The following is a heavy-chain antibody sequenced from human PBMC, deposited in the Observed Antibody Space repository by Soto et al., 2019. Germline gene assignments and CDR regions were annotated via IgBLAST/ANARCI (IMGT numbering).Heavy chain of an antibody. CDR1: GYTFTSYG. CDR2: ISAYNGNT. J-gene: IGHJ4*02. Sequence: ASVKVSCKASGYTFTSYGISWVRQAPGQGLEWMGWISAYNGNTNYAQKLQGRVTMTTDTSTSTAYTELRSLRSDDTAVYYCARDASNYYDSSGYYSRHIDYWGQGTLVTVSS. V-gene: IGHV1-18*01. CDR3: ARDASNYYDSSGYYSRHIDY. D-gene: IGHD3-22*01.